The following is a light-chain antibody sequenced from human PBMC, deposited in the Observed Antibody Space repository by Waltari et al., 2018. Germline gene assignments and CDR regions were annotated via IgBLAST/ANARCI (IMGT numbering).Light chain of an antibody. CDR2: DAS. Sequence: EIVLTQSPATLSLSPGERATLSCRASQSVSSNLGWYPQKPGQAPSLLIYDASNRATGIPARFSGSVSATDFTLNIRSLESEVFAVYYCQRRCNWPLTFGGGTKVEL. J-gene: IGKJ4*01. CDR1: QSVSSN. V-gene: IGKV3-11*01. CDR3: QRRCNWPLT.